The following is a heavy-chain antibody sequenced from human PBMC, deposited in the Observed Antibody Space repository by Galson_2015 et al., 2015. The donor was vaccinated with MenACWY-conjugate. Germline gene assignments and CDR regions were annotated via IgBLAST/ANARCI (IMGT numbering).Heavy chain of an antibody. CDR2: TWYDGSKT. J-gene: IGHJ4*02. CDR1: GFTFSSYG. D-gene: IGHD1-26*01. Sequence: SLRLSCAASGFTFSSYGMHWVRQAPGKGLEWVAVTWYDGSKTYHGDSVKGRFTISRDNCKNTLYLQMNSLRAEDKAVSFCVRDGGGSFYPANFDYWGQGTLVTVSS. CDR3: VRDGGGSFYPANFDY. V-gene: IGHV3-33*01.